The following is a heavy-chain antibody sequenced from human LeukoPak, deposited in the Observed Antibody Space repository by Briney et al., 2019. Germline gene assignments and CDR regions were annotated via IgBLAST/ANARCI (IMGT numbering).Heavy chain of an antibody. CDR2: IIPILTTA. CDR1: GGTFSSYA. D-gene: IGHD6-19*01. J-gene: IGHJ5*02. Sequence: ASVKVSCKASGGTFSSYAISWVRQAPGQGLVWMGGIIPILTTADYAQKFQGRVTITTDESTSTAYMELSSLRSEDTAVYYCARDTHSSGWYGWFDPWGQGTLVTVSS. V-gene: IGHV1-69*05. CDR3: ARDTHSSGWYGWFDP.